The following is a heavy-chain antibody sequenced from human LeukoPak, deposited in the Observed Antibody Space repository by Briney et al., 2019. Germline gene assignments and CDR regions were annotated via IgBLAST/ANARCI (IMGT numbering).Heavy chain of an antibody. CDR1: GYSFTSYW. V-gene: IGHV5-51*01. CDR2: IDPSDSDT. D-gene: IGHD6-19*01. CDR3: ARREAGYFDY. J-gene: IGHJ4*02. Sequence: GESLKISCKGSGYSFTSYWISWVRQMTGKGLEWVGRIDPSDSDTRYSPSFQGQVTISADKSISTAYLQWSSLKASDTAMYYCARREAGYFDYWGQGTLITVSS.